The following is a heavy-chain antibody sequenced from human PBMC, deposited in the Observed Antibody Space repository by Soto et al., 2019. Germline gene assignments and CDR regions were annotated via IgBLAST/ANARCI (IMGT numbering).Heavy chain of an antibody. Sequence: SETLSLTCTVSGGSISSYYWSWIRQPPGKGLEWIGYIYYSGSTNYNPSLKSRVTISVDTSKNQFSLKLSSVTAADTAVYYCARQTVDYQRGYYYYMDVWGKGTTVTVSS. D-gene: IGHD2-2*01. CDR3: ARQTVDYQRGYYYYMDV. V-gene: IGHV4-59*08. CDR2: IYYSGST. J-gene: IGHJ6*03. CDR1: GGSISSYY.